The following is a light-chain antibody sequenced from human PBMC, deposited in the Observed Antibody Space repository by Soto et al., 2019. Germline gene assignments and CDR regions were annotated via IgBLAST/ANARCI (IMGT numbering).Light chain of an antibody. CDR2: DVN. CDR3: CSETSSSTHV. V-gene: IGLV2-14*03. J-gene: IGLJ1*01. Sequence: QSALTQPASVSGSPGPSITLSCTGTSSDVGGYNFVSWYQPHPGKVPKLMIFDVNRRPSGVSDRFSGSKSGNTASLTISGLQAEDEGDYYCCSETSSSTHVFGRGTKVTVL. CDR1: SSDVGGYNF.